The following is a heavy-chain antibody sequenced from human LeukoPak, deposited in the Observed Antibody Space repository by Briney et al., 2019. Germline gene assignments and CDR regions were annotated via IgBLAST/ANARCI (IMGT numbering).Heavy chain of an antibody. D-gene: IGHD1-26*01. J-gene: IGHJ4*02. CDR2: MNPDSGNT. Sequence: ASVKVSCKASGYTFISYDINWVRQATGQGLEWMGWMNPDSGNTGYAQKFQGRVTITRNTSISTAYMELSSLRSEDTAVYYCARSGSYGGAYFDYWGQGTLVTVSS. CDR1: GYTFISYD. CDR3: ARSGSYGGAYFDY. V-gene: IGHV1-8*03.